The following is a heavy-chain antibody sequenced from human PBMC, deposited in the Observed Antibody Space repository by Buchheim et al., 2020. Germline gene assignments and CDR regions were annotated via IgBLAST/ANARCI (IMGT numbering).Heavy chain of an antibody. Sequence: EVQLVESGGGLVQPGGSLRLSCAASGFTFRNFWMSWVCQAPGKGLEWVANIKYDSSKEYYLGSVEGRFTISRDNVKNSLDLQMNSLRAEDAAVYYCVSQTSPIFGGRGT. CDR1: GFTFRNFW. J-gene: IGHJ2*01. CDR2: IKYDSSKE. CDR3: VSQTSPIF. D-gene: IGHD3-3*02. V-gene: IGHV3-7*01.